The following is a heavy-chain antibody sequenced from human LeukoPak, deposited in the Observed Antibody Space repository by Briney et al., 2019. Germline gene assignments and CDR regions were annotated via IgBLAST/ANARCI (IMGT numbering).Heavy chain of an antibody. CDR3: AREARLRRFDY. Sequence: SETLSLTCAVYGGSFSGYYWSWIRQPPGKGLEWIGEINHSGSTNYNPSLKSRVTISVDTSKNQFSLKLSSVTAADTAVHYCAREARLRRFDYWGQGTLVTVSS. D-gene: IGHD1-1*01. CDR1: GGSFSGYY. V-gene: IGHV4-34*01. J-gene: IGHJ4*02. CDR2: INHSGST.